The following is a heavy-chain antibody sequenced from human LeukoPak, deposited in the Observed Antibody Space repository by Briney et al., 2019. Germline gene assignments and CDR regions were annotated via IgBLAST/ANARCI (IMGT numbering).Heavy chain of an antibody. J-gene: IGHJ4*02. CDR1: GYTFTGYH. D-gene: IGHD2-2*01. CDR2: IDVSATDT. V-gene: IGHV3-23*05. CDR3: ANEVRPNDY. Sequence: PGGSLRLSCGDSGYTFTGYHMNWVRQAPGKGLEWVSTIDVSATDTYYPDSVKGRFTISRDDSKNMLYLQMNSLRGEDTAVYYCANEVRPNDYWGQGTQVTVSS.